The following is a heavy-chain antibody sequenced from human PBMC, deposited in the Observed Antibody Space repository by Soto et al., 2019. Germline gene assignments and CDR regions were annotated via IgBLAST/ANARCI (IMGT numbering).Heavy chain of an antibody. V-gene: IGHV3-74*01. Sequence: PGGSLRLSCAASGFTFSSYWMHWVRQAPGKGLVWVSRIKSDAGSTSYADSVKGRFTISRDNAKNTLYLQMNSLRAEDTAVYYCTRGRSGYSGYDPLDYWGQGTLVTVSS. D-gene: IGHD5-12*01. CDR3: TRGRSGYSGYDPLDY. CDR2: IKSDAGST. J-gene: IGHJ4*02. CDR1: GFTFSSYW.